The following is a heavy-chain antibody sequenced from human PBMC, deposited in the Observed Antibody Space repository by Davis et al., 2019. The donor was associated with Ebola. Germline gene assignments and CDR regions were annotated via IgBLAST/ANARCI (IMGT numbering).Heavy chain of an antibody. CDR3: ARGGAFYYDSSGFSWSYSSYMDV. J-gene: IGHJ6*03. CDR2: IDHRENT. D-gene: IGHD3-22*01. Sequence: ESLKISCAASGLTLSDAWMTWIRQPPGKGLEWIGDIDHRENTNYNPSLKSRLTMSVDTSKKQFSLRLNSVTAADTAVYFCARGGAFYYDSSGFSWSYSSYMDVWGSGTTVTVS. CDR1: GLTLSDAW. V-gene: IGHV4-34*01.